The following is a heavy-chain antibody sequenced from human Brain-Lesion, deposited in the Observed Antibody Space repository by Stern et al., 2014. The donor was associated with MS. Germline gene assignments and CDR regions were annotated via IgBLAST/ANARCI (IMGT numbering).Heavy chain of an antibody. D-gene: IGHD2-2*01. CDR2: IFNRGST. CDR1: GGSISSGGYY. J-gene: IGHJ6*02. Sequence: VQLVESGPGLVKPSQTLSLSCTVSGGSISSGGYYWSWIRQPAGKGLEWIGRIFNRGSTSYNPSLKIRVTISIDPSKTQFSLRLNSMTAADTAVYYCARGRVVPGFQYYATDVWGQGTTVIVSS. CDR3: ARGRVVPGFQYYATDV. V-gene: IGHV4-61*02.